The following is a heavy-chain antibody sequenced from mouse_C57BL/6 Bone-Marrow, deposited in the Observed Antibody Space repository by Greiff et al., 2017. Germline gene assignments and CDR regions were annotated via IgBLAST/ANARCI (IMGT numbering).Heavy chain of an antibody. J-gene: IGHJ2*01. D-gene: IGHD2-2*01. CDR2: IDPENGDT. V-gene: IGHV14-4*01. CDR3: TTGYLLYLDY. Sequence: VQLQQSGAELVRPGASVKLSCTASGFNIKDDYMHWVKQRPEQGLEWIGWIDPENGDTEYASKFQGKATITADTSSNTAYLQLSSLTSEDTAVYYCTTGYLLYLDYGGQGTTLTVSS. CDR1: GFNIKDDY.